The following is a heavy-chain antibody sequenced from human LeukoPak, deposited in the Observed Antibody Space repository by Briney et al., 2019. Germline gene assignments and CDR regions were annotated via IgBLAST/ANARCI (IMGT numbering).Heavy chain of an antibody. CDR1: GRSVSSDSYF. Sequence: SETLSLTCTVSGRSVSSDSYFWTWIRQPPGKGLEWIGYIYYSGSTNYNPSLKSRVTQSLDTSKSQISLKLSSVPAADTAVYYCARGQRRLQDYWGQGTLVTVSS. CDR2: IYYSGST. J-gene: IGHJ4*02. CDR3: ARGQRRLQDY. V-gene: IGHV4-61*01.